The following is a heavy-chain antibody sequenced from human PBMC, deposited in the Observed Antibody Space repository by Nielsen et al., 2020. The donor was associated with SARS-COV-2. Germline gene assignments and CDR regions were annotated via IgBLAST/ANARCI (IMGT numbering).Heavy chain of an antibody. Sequence: SLKISCVGSGFTFDDYAMHWVRQAPGKGLEWVSGISWNSVSIDYADSVKGRFTISRDNAKGSLYLQMNSLRAEDTAFYYCAKVYGDYVGFFDVWGRGTLVTVSS. J-gene: IGHJ2*01. D-gene: IGHD4-17*01. CDR1: GFTFDDYA. CDR2: ISWNSVSI. V-gene: IGHV3-9*01. CDR3: AKVYGDYVGFFDV.